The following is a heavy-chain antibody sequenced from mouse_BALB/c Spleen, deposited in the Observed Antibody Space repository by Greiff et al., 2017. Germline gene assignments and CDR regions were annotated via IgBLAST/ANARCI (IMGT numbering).Heavy chain of an antibody. D-gene: IGHD2-2*01. J-gene: IGHJ2*01. CDR3: ARGLYGYDEDY. Sequence: EVHLVESGPGLVKPSQSLSLTCTVTGYSITSDYAWNWIRQFPGNKLEWMGYISYSGSTSYNPSLKSRISITRDTSKNQFFLQLNSVTTEDTATYYCARGLYGYDEDYWGQGTTLTVSS. CDR1: GYSITSDYA. CDR2: ISYSGST. V-gene: IGHV3-2*02.